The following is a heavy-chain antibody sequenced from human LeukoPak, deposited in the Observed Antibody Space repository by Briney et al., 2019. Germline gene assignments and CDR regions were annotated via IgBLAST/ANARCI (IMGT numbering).Heavy chain of an antibody. CDR3: ARGGGITGTTTSAFDI. J-gene: IGHJ3*02. Sequence: PGGSLRLSCAASGFTVSSNYMSWVRQAPGKGLEWVSVIYSGGSTYYADSVKGRFTISRDNSKNTLYLQMNSLRAEDTAAYYCARGGGITGTTTSAFDIWGQGTMVTVSS. CDR1: GFTVSSNY. V-gene: IGHV3-53*01. D-gene: IGHD1-7*01. CDR2: IYSGGST.